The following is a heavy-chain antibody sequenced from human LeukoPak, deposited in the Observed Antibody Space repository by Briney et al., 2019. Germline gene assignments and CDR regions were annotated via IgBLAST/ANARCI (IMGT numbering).Heavy chain of an antibody. CDR3: VRSRFTTSSFDC. Sequence: PGGSLRLSCAASGFTFSSSWMQWVRQAPGQGLVWVSRINSDESVTTYTNSVKGRFTISRDNAKNTLYLQMNSLRAEDTAMYYCVRSRFTTSSFDCWGQGTLVTVSS. CDR2: INSDESVT. J-gene: IGHJ4*02. V-gene: IGHV3-74*03. CDR1: GFTFSSSW. D-gene: IGHD2-2*01.